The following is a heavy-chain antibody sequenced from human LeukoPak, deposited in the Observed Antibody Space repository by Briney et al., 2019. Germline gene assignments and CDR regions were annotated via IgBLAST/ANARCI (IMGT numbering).Heavy chain of an antibody. CDR3: ARGGYDYRGSDAFDI. CDR2: IYTSGST. CDR1: GGSISSYY. V-gene: IGHV4-4*07. Sequence: SETLSLACTVSGGSISSYYWSWIRQPAGKGLEWIGRIYTSGSTNYNPSLKSRVTMSVDTSKNQFSLKLSSVTAADTAVYYCARGGYDYRGSDAFDIWGQGTMVTVSS. J-gene: IGHJ3*02. D-gene: IGHD5-12*01.